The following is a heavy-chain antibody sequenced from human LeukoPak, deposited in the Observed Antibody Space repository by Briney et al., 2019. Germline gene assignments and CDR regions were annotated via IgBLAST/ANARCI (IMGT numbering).Heavy chain of an antibody. Sequence: ASVKVSCKASGYTFTSYGISWVRQAPGQGLEWMGWISAYNGNTNYAQKFQGRVTITADESTSTAYMELSSLRSEDTAVYYCARGRGYSRPLDYWGQGTLVTVSS. D-gene: IGHD5-18*01. V-gene: IGHV1-18*04. CDR1: GYTFTSYG. CDR2: ISAYNGNT. CDR3: ARGRGYSRPLDY. J-gene: IGHJ4*02.